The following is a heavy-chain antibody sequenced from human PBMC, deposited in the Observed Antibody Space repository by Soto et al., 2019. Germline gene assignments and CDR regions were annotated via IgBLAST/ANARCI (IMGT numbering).Heavy chain of an antibody. CDR3: ARDYYDNSGHYNWFDP. CDR1: GFTFSSYS. Sequence: EVQLVESGGGLVQPGGSLRLSCAASGFTFSSYSMNWVRQAPGKGLEWVSYISSSSSTIYYADSVKGRFTISRDNAKNSLYLQMNSLRDEDTAVYYCARDYYDNSGHYNWFDPWGQGTLVTVSS. J-gene: IGHJ5*02. CDR2: ISSSSSTI. V-gene: IGHV3-48*02. D-gene: IGHD3-22*01.